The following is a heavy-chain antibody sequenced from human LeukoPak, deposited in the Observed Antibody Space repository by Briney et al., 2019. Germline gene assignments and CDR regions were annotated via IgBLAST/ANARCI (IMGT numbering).Heavy chain of an antibody. CDR1: GSSISGYY. D-gene: IGHD1-7*01. CDR2: LHPSGAT. V-gene: IGHV4-4*07. J-gene: IGHJ4*02. Sequence: PSETLSLTCTVSGSSISGYYWNWIRQPAGKGLEWIGRLHPSGATNYNPSLKSRITMSLDTSKNQFSLKLSSVTAADTAVYYCARDLDWNYADYWGQGTLVTVSS. CDR3: ARDLDWNYADY.